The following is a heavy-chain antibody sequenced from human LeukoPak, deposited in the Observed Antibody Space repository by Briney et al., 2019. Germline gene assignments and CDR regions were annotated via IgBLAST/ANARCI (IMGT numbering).Heavy chain of an antibody. D-gene: IGHD2-15*01. CDR2: ISAYNGNT. CDR1: GYTFTSYG. CDR3: ARARYCSGGSCYFPPYFDY. Sequence: ASVKVSCKASGYTFTSYGISWVRQAPGQGLEWMGWISAYNGNTNYAQKLHGRVTITTDTATSTDYMELSSLRSEDTAVYYCARARYCSGGSCYFPPYFDYWGQGTLVTVSS. J-gene: IGHJ4*02. V-gene: IGHV1-18*01.